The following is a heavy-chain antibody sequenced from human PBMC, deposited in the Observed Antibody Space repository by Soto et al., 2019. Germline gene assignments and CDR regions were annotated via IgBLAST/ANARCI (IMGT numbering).Heavy chain of an antibody. D-gene: IGHD2-15*01. J-gene: IGHJ6*03. V-gene: IGHV3-23*01. CDR1: GFTFSSYA. Sequence: GGSLRLSCAASGFTFSSYAMSWVRQAPGKGLEWVSAISGSGGSTYYADSVKGRFTISRDNSKNTLYLQMNSLRAEDRAVFSCGKHRSKPDCSGGGCYGGYKYYYNMNVGGKGTTVT. CDR2: ISGSGGST. CDR3: GKHRSKPDCSGGGCYGGYKYYYNMNV.